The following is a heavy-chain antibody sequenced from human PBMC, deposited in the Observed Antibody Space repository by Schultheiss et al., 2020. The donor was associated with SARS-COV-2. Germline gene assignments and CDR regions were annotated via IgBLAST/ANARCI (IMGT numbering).Heavy chain of an antibody. CDR1: GFTFSSYA. J-gene: IGHJ4*02. CDR2: ISYDGSNK. D-gene: IGHD5-24*01. Sequence: GESLKISCAASGFTFSSYAMHWVRQAPGKGLEWVAVISYDGSNKYYADSVKGRFTISRDNSKNTLYLQMNSLRAEDTAVYYCAKDEGGYNLPYWGQGTLVTVSS. V-gene: IGHV3-30-3*01. CDR3: AKDEGGYNLPY.